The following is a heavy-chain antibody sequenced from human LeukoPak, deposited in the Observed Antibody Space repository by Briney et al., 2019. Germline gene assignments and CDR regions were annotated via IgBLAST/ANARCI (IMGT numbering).Heavy chain of an antibody. V-gene: IGHV3-30*03. CDR3: ARDRHMIVVADAFDI. D-gene: IGHD3-22*01. CDR1: GFTFSNYV. J-gene: IGHJ3*02. Sequence: GGSLRLSCAASGFTFSNYVMHWVRQAPGQGLEWVAVISYDGSNKYYADSVKGRFTISTDNSKNKLYLQMNSLRPEDTAVYYCARDRHMIVVADAFDIWGQGTMVTVFS. CDR2: ISYDGSNK.